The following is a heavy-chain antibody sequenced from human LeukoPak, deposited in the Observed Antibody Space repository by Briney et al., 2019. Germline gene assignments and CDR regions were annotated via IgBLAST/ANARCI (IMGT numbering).Heavy chain of an antibody. J-gene: IGHJ3*02. CDR2: VTANGGGT. Sequence: GGSLRLSCAASGFTFDDYAMHWVRQAPGKGPEWVSYVTANGGGTYYADPVKGRFVISRDNSKNSLYLRMNTLRPEDTALYYCAKILNPHAFDIWGQGTMVTVSS. V-gene: IGHV3-43*02. D-gene: IGHD1-14*01. CDR1: GFTFDDYA. CDR3: AKILNPHAFDI.